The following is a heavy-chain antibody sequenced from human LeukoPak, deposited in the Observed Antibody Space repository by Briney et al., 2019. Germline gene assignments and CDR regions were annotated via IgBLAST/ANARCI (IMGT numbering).Heavy chain of an antibody. CDR3: AELGITMIGGV. CDR1: GFTFSEDY. CDR2: ISSSGSTI. V-gene: IGHV3-11*04. D-gene: IGHD3-10*02. Sequence: GGSLRLSCAASGFTFSEDYMTWIRQTPGKGLEWVSYISSSGSTIYYADSVKGRFTISRDNAKNSLYLQMNSLRAEDTAVYYCAELGITMIGGVWGKGTTVTISS. J-gene: IGHJ6*04.